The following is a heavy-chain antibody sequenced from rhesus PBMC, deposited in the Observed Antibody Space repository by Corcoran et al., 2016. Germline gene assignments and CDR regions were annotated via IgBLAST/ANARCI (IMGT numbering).Heavy chain of an antibody. V-gene: IGHV4-73*01. D-gene: IGHD6S26*01. CDR1: GGSISGFYF. CDR2: IDCNSPTT. J-gene: IGHJ5-2*02. Sequence: QVKLQQWGEGLMRPSETLSLTCAVYGGSISGFYFWTWIRRAPGKGLEWIGNIDCNSPTTNYSPTLKNRVTISKDTFKNQLSLRLYSVAAADTAAYYCARGASGWSDNSLDVWGRGVLVTVSS. CDR3: ARGASGWSDNSLDV.